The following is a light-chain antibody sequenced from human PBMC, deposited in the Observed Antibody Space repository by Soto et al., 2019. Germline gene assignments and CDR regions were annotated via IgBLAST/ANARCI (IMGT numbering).Light chain of an antibody. CDR3: QSYDSSLSRRWV. Sequence: QSVLTQPPSASGTPGQRVTISCSGSRSNIGNNHVYWYQHLPGTAPKLLIYRNSLRPSGVPDRFSVSKSGASASLAITGLQAEDEADYYCQSYDSSLSRRWVFGGGTKVTVL. J-gene: IGLJ3*02. V-gene: IGLV1-47*01. CDR1: RSNIGNNH. CDR2: RNS.